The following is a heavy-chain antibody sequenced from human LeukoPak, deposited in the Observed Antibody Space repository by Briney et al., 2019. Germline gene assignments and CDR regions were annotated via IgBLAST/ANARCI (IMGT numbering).Heavy chain of an antibody. Sequence: PGGSLRLSCAASGFSFSDHHMSWIRQAPGKGPEWVAYISPGGYTMHFAASVRGRFTISRDNGKKSVYLQMNSLTAEDTAVYYCAGGPDIAVAGPGGYFDYWGQGTLVTVSS. CDR2: ISPGGYTM. D-gene: IGHD6-19*01. CDR3: AGGPDIAVAGPGGYFDY. CDR1: GFSFSDHH. V-gene: IGHV3-11*01. J-gene: IGHJ4*02.